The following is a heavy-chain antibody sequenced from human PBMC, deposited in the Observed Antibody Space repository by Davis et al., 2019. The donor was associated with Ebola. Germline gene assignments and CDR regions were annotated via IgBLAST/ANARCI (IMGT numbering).Heavy chain of an antibody. Sequence: PGGSLRLSCAASGFSFSEFEMNWVRQAPGKGLEWVSYISSSGSSMYYADSVKGRFTISRDNAKNSLFLQMNSLSAEDTAVYYCARDPRNLVVVAAAAFDIWGQGTMVTVSS. J-gene: IGHJ3*02. D-gene: IGHD2-15*01. CDR3: ARDPRNLVVVAAAAFDI. CDR2: ISSSGSSM. CDR1: GFSFSEFE. V-gene: IGHV3-48*03.